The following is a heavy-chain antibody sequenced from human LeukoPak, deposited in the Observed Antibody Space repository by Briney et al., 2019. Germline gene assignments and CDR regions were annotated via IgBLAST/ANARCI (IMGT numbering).Heavy chain of an antibody. J-gene: IGHJ4*02. CDR2: IHYSGST. CDR1: GGSIGSYY. CDR3: ARDEVAGGFDY. V-gene: IGHV4-59*01. D-gene: IGHD6-19*01. Sequence: PSGTLSLTCTVSGGSIGSYYWNWIRQAPGKGLEWIGYIHYSGSTNHNSSLKSRVTISVDTSKNQYSLKLSSVTAADTAVYYCARDEVAGGFDYWGQGTLVTVSS.